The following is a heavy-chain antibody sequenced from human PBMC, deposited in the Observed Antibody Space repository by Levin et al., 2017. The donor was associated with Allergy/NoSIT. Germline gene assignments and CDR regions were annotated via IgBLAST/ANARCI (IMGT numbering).Heavy chain of an antibody. J-gene: IGHJ3*02. V-gene: IGHV3-53*01. Sequence: GGSLRLSCAASGFTVSSNYMSWVRQAPGKGLEWVSVIYSGGSTYYADSVKGRFTISRDNSKNTLYLQMNSLRAEDTAVYYCARVRYYYDSSGYYRPGAFDIWGQGTMVTVSS. CDR3: ARVRYYYDSSGYYRPGAFDI. CDR1: GFTVSSNY. D-gene: IGHD3-22*01. CDR2: IYSGGST.